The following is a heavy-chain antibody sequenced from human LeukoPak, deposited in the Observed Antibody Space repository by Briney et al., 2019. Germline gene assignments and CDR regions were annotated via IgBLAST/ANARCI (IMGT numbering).Heavy chain of an antibody. CDR1: GYTFTSYG. CDR3: ARDRGVVVAEGYY. Sequence: ASVKVSCKASGYTFTSYGISWVRQAPGQGLEWMGWINPNSGGTNYAQKFQGRVTMTRDTSISTAYMELSRLRSDDTAVYYCARDRGVVVAEGYYWGQGPLVTVSP. CDR2: INPNSGGT. J-gene: IGHJ4*02. D-gene: IGHD2-15*01. V-gene: IGHV1-2*02.